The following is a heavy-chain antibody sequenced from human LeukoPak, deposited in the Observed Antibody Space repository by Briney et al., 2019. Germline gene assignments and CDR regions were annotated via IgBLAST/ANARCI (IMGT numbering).Heavy chain of an antibody. D-gene: IGHD3-10*01. J-gene: IGHJ1*01. CDR2: IYYSGST. Sequence: TSETLSLTCTVSGDSISGGDYYWNWFRQSPGNGPEWIGYIYYSGSTQYNPSLESRLTFSVDTSKNQFSLTLRSVTAADTAVYYCARSSYYYGSGSYEYFHYWGQGTVVTVSS. V-gene: IGHV4-30-4*01. CDR1: GDSISGGDYY. CDR3: ARSSYYYGSGSYEYFHY.